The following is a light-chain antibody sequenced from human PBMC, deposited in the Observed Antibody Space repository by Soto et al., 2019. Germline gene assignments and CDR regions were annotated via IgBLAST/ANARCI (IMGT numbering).Light chain of an antibody. V-gene: IGKV1-39*01. CDR2: TTS. Sequence: DIQMTQSPSSLSASVGDRVTITCRASQSISYYLNWYQQKPGRAPRLLIYTTSSLQSGVPSKFSGSASGTDFTLTISRLQPEDFATYYCQQSYTTPWTFGQGTKVEIK. J-gene: IGKJ1*01. CDR3: QQSYTTPWT. CDR1: QSISYY.